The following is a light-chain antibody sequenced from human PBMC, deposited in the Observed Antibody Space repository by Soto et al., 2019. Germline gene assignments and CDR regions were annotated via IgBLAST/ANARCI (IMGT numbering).Light chain of an antibody. J-gene: IGKJ1*01. CDR1: QSVLYSSNNKNY. Sequence: DIVMTQSPDSLAVSRGERATINCKSSQSVLYSSNNKNYLAWYQQKPGQPPKLLIYWASTRESGVPDRFSGSGSGTDFTLTISSLQAEDVAVYYCQQYYDAPQNFGQGTKVELK. CDR3: QQYYDAPQN. CDR2: WAS. V-gene: IGKV4-1*01.